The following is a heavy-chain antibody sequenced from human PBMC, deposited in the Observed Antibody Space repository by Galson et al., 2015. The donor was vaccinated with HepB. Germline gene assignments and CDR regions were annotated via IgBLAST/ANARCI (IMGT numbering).Heavy chain of an antibody. Sequence: SVKVSCKASGYTFNSNSINWVRQAPGQGLEWMGRISGYNGNTNYAQKFQGRVTMTTDTSTSTAYMELRSLRSDDTAVYYCARGRYYDFWSGYYDAFDIWGQGTMVTVSS. D-gene: IGHD3-3*01. CDR3: ARGRYYDFWSGYYDAFDI. CDR1: GYTFNSNS. J-gene: IGHJ3*02. V-gene: IGHV1-18*01. CDR2: ISGYNGNT.